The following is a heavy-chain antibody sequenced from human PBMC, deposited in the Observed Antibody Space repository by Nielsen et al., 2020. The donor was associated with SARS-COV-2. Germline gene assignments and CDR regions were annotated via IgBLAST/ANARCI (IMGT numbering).Heavy chain of an antibody. V-gene: IGHV3-33*01. D-gene: IGHD3-22*01. CDR1: GFTFSSYG. Sequence: GESLKISCAASGFTFSSYGMHWVRQAPGKGLEWVAVIWYDGSNKYYADSVKGRFTISRDNSKNTLYLQMNSLRAEDTAVYYCARVDSSGYAYYYYYYMDVWGKGTTVTVSS. J-gene: IGHJ6*03. CDR3: ARVDSSGYAYYYYYYMDV. CDR2: IWYDGSNK.